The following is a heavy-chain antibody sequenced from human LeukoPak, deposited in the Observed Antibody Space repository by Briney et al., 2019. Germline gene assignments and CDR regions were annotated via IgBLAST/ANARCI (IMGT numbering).Heavy chain of an antibody. Sequence: PSETLSLTCTVSGGSISSGGYYWSWIRQPPGKGLEWIGYIYHSGSTYYNPSLKSRVTISVDRSKNQFSLKLNSVTAADTAVYYCAREVTAAAPFGYWGQGTLVTVSS. CDR3: AREVTAAAPFGY. CDR2: IYHSGST. V-gene: IGHV4-30-2*01. CDR1: GGSISSGGYY. J-gene: IGHJ4*02. D-gene: IGHD6-13*01.